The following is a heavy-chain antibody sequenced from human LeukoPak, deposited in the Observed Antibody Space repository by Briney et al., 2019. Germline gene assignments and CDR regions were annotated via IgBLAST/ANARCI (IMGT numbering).Heavy chain of an antibody. CDR2: ISSSSGII. Sequence: GGSLRLSCAASGFTISSYGMNWVRQAPGKGLEWVSYISSSSGIIYYADSVKGRFTISRDNAKNSLYLQMNSLRAEDTAVYYCTREREGTYWGQGALVTVSS. J-gene: IGHJ4*02. CDR1: GFTISSYG. V-gene: IGHV3-48*04. D-gene: IGHD1-7*01. CDR3: TREREGTY.